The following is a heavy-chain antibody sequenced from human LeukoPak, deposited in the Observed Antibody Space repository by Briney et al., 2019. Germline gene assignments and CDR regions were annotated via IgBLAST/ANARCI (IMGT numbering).Heavy chain of an antibody. D-gene: IGHD4-17*01. CDR3: ASRYHGYGDVKRTYYDYGMDV. CDR2: IIPIFGTA. V-gene: IGHV1-69*13. Sequence: SVKVSCKASGGTFSSYAISWVRQAPGQGLEWMGGIIPIFGTANYAQKFQGRVTITADESTSTAYMELSSLRSEDTAVYYCASRYHGYGDVKRTYYDYGMDVWGQGTTVTVSS. CDR1: GGTFSSYA. J-gene: IGHJ6*02.